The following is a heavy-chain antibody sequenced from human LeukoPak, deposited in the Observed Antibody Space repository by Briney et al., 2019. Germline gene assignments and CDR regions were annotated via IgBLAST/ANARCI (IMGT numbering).Heavy chain of an antibody. CDR2: ISAYNGNT. Sequence: GASVKVSCKASGYTFTSYGISWVRQTPGQGLEWMGWISAYNGNTNYAQKLQGRVTMTTDTSTSTAYMELRSLRSDDTPVYYCARDRPSSWTIPPDYWGQGTLVTVSS. V-gene: IGHV1-18*01. J-gene: IGHJ4*02. D-gene: IGHD6-13*01. CDR1: GYTFTSYG. CDR3: ARDRPSSWTIPPDY.